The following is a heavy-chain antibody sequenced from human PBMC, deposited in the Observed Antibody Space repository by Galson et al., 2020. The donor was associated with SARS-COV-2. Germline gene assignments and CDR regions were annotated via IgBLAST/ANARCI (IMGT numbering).Heavy chain of an antibody. CDR1: GGSISSSSYY. Sequence: SETLSLTCTVSGGSISSSSYYWSWIRQPAGKGLEWIGRIYTSGSTNYNPSLKSRVTISVDTSKNQFSLKLSSVTAADTAVYYCARYVILTNFDYWGQGTLVTVSS. D-gene: IGHD3-9*01. CDR3: ARYVILTNFDY. CDR2: IYTSGST. J-gene: IGHJ4*02. V-gene: IGHV4-61*02.